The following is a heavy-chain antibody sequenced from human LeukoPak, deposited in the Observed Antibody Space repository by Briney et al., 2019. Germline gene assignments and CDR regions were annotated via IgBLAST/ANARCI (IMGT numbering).Heavy chain of an antibody. V-gene: IGHV3-53*01. CDR1: GFTVSSNY. J-gene: IGHJ5*02. CDR3: VAGSWYSQAPNWFDP. Sequence: GGSLRLSCAASGFTVSSNYMSWVRQAPGKGLEWVSVIYSGGSTYYADSVKGRFTISRDNSKNTLYLQMNSLRAEDTAVYYCVAGSWYSQAPNWFDPWGQGTLVTVSS. CDR2: IYSGGST. D-gene: IGHD6-13*01.